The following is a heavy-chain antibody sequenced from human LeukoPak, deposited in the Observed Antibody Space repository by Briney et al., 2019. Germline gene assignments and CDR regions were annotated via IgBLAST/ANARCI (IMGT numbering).Heavy chain of an antibody. CDR3: ARLRYRRSIDY. Sequence: SETLSLTCAVYGGSLSGYYWSWIRQPPGKGLEWIGEINHSGSTNYNPSLKSRVTISVDTSKNQFSLKLSSVTAADTAVYYCARLRYRRSIDYWGQGTLVTVSS. CDR2: INHSGST. V-gene: IGHV4-34*01. D-gene: IGHD1-14*01. CDR1: GGSLSGYY. J-gene: IGHJ4*02.